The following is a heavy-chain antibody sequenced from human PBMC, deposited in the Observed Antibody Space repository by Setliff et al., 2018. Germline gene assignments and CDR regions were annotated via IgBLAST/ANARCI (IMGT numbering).Heavy chain of an antibody. J-gene: IGHJ4*02. V-gene: IGHV4-39*01. D-gene: IGHD1-1*01. CDR1: GGSINSGVYY. CDR3: ARTGTYRYFDY. CDR2: IYHGGDT. Sequence: LSLTCTVSGGSINSGVYYWGWIRQPPRKGLEWIGRIYHGGDTYYNASLKSRLTISVDTSKNQFSLKLRSVTAADTAVYYCARTGTYRYFDYWGQGALVTVSS.